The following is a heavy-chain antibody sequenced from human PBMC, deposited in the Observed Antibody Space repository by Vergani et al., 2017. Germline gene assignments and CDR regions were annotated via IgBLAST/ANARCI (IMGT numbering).Heavy chain of an antibody. CDR1: GGSISSSSYY. CDR3: ARVRGYGLQYLYFDY. D-gene: IGHD4-11*01. J-gene: IGHJ4*02. CDR2: INHSGST. V-gene: IGHV4-39*07. Sequence: QVQLQESGPGLVKPSETLSLTCTVSGGSISSSSYYWSWIRQPPGKGLEWIGEINHSGSTNYNPSLKSRVTISVDTSKNQFSLKLSSVTAADTAVYYCARVRGYGLQYLYFDYWGQGTLVTVSS.